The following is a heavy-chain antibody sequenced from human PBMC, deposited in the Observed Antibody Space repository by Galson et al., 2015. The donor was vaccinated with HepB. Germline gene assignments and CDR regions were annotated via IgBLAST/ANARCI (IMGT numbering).Heavy chain of an antibody. D-gene: IGHD6-19*01. CDR3: ASTYSSGSYEGFDF. J-gene: IGHJ4*02. Sequence: SVKVSCKASGYTFTGFYIHWVRQAPGRGLEWLGIFNPGASSPSYAQGRVTMTRDTSTSTFYMKLSSLRSEDTAVYYCASTYSSGSYEGFDFWGQGTLVTVSS. CDR1: GYTFTGFY. V-gene: IGHV1-46*01. CDR2: FNPGASSP.